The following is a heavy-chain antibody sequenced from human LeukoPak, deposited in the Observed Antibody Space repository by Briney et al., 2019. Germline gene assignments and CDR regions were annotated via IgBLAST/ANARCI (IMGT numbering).Heavy chain of an antibody. CDR1: GCSISSSSYY. Sequence: SETLSLTCTVSGCSISSSSYYWGWIRQPPGKGLEWIGSIYYGGSTYYNPSLKSRVTISVDTSKNQFSLKLSSVTAADTAVYYCARVKLRSNPPGFDAFDIWGQGTMVTVSS. J-gene: IGHJ3*02. V-gene: IGHV4-39*07. D-gene: IGHD4-17*01. CDR2: IYYGGST. CDR3: ARVKLRSNPPGFDAFDI.